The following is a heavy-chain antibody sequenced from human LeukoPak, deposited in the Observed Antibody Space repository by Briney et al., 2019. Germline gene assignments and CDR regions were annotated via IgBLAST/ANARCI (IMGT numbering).Heavy chain of an antibody. D-gene: IGHD2-2*01. V-gene: IGHV4-39*07. CDR3: ARGYCSSTSCYLYWFDP. CDR1: GGSISSSSYY. CDR2: INHSGST. J-gene: IGHJ5*02. Sequence: PSETLSLTCTVSGGSISSSSYYWGWIRQPPGKGLGWIGEINHSGSTNYNPSLKSRVTISVDTSKNQFSLKLSSVTAADTAVYYCARGYCSSTSCYLYWFDPWGQGTLVTVSS.